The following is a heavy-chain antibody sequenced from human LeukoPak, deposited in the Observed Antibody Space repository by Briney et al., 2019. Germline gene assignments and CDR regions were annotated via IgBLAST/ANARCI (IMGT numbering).Heavy chain of an antibody. CDR2: IIPIFGTA. Sequence: SVKVSGKAFGGTFSSYAISWVRQAPGHGLEWMGGIIPIFGTANYAHKFQGRVTITADESTSTAYMELSSLRSEDTAVYYCARSTELLYSSIRTDYYYGMDVWGQGTAVTVSS. J-gene: IGHJ6*02. D-gene: IGHD6-13*01. V-gene: IGHV1-69*01. CDR1: GGTFSSYA. CDR3: ARSTELLYSSIRTDYYYGMDV.